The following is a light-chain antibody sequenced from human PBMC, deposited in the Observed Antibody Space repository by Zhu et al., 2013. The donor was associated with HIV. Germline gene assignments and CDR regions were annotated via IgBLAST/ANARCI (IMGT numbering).Light chain of an antibody. CDR3: QHYNSYSGHT. V-gene: IGKV1-5*01. CDR1: QSVSKW. Sequence: EIQMTQTPSTLPASVGDRVTITCRASQSVSKWVAWYQQKPGKAPKLLIYDASTVQSGVPSRFSGSGSGTEFTLTISGLRSEDFATYYCQHYNSYSGHTFGGGTKVEIK. J-gene: IGKJ4*01. CDR2: DAS.